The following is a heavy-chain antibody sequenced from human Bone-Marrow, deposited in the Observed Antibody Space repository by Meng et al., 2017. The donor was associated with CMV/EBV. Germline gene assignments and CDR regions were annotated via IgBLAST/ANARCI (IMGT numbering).Heavy chain of an antibody. J-gene: IGHJ4*02. CDR1: GGSISGYY. CDR2: MYYSGTT. CDR3: SRVGKDRSGGVCSFDH. Sequence: GSLRLSCTVSGGSISGYYWSWIRQPPGKGLEWLGYMYYSGTTTYNPSLESRVTISLDTSKNQFSLKLRYVTAADTAVYSCSRVGKDRSGGVCSFDHWGQGTLVTVSS. V-gene: IGHV4-59*01. D-gene: IGHD2-21*01.